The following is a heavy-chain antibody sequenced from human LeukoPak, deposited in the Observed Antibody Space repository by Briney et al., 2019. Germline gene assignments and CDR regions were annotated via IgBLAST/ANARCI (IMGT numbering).Heavy chain of an antibody. Sequence: AGGSLRLSCVASGFTFSDYAMNWVRRAPGKGLEWVSTFKTKYHQVYYAESVRGRFTISTDNSRNTVFLQMNSLRADDTALYYCARSVPDYTRFDYWGQGALVTVSS. V-gene: IGHV3-23*05. CDR1: GFTFSDYA. D-gene: IGHD4-11*01. J-gene: IGHJ4*02. CDR2: FKTKYHQV. CDR3: ARSVPDYTRFDY.